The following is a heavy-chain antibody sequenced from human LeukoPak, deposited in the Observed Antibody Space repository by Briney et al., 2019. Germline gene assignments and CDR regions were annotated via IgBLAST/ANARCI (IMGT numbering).Heavy chain of an antibody. CDR2: KYYSGST. J-gene: IGHJ4*02. D-gene: IGHD5-18*01. V-gene: IGHV4-59*01. Sequence: SETLSLTCTVSGGSISSYHWTWIRQPPGKGLEWIGYKYYSGSTRYNSSLRSRLTISLDSSKNQFSLRLTSVTAADTAVYYCARGRSYGFDFDSWGPGTLVIVSS. CDR3: ARGRSYGFDFDS. CDR1: GGSISSYH.